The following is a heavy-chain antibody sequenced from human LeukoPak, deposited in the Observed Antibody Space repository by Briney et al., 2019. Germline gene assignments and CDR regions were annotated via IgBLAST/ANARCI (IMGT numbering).Heavy chain of an antibody. CDR1: GFTFSNYN. Sequence: GGSLRLSCAASGFTFSNYNMNWFRQAPGKGLEWVSYISDTGFSIYYADSVKGRFTISRDNSKNTLYLQMNSLRAEDTAVYYCARDHILGVVMVDHYGMDVWGQGTTVTVSS. CDR2: ISDTGFSI. J-gene: IGHJ6*02. CDR3: ARDHILGVVMVDHYGMDV. D-gene: IGHD3-3*02. V-gene: IGHV3-48*01.